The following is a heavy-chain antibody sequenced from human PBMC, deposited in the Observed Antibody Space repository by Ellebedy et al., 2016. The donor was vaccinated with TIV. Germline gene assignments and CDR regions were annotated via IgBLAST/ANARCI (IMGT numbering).Heavy chain of an antibody. J-gene: IGHJ4*02. D-gene: IGHD3-10*01. CDR3: ARGSMVRGLAG. Sequence: SETLSLXXEVDIVSFSGYYWAWVRQPPGKGLEWIGDINHRGATKSISSLKSRVTLSLDTSKRQFSLNITSVTAADTALYFCARGSMVRGLAGWGQGTLVTVSS. V-gene: IGHV4-34*01. CDR1: IVSFSGYY. CDR2: INHRGAT.